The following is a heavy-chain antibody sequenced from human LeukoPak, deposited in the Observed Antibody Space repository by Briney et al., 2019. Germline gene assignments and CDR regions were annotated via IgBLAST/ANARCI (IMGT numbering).Heavy chain of an antibody. D-gene: IGHD5-24*01. CDR1: GGSISSYY. J-gene: IGHJ4*02. CDR2: IYSSGST. V-gene: IGHV4-4*07. Sequence: SETLSLTCSVSGGSISSYYWSWIRQLAGKGLEWIGRIYSSGSTNYNPSLKSRVTMSVDTSKNQFSLKLSSVTAADTAVYYCARDDGYNPLAYYFDYWGQGTLVTVSS. CDR3: ARDDGYNPLAYYFDY.